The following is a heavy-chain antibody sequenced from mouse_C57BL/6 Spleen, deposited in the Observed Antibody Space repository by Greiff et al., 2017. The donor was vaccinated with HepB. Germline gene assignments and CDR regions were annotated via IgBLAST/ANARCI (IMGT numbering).Heavy chain of an antibody. J-gene: IGHJ2*01. Sequence: VQLQQSGAELVRPGTSVKVSCKASGYAFTNYLIEWVKQRPGQGLEWIGVINPGSGGTNYNEKFKSKATLTVDKPSSTAYMQLSSLTSEDSAVYYCARSRTMVTSFFDYWGQGTTLTVSS. V-gene: IGHV1-54*01. CDR1: GYAFTNYL. CDR2: INPGSGGT. D-gene: IGHD2-1*01. CDR3: ARSRTMVTSFFDY.